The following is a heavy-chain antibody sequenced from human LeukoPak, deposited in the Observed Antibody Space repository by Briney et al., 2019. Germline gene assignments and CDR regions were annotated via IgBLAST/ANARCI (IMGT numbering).Heavy chain of an antibody. V-gene: IGHV3-23*01. CDR1: GFTFSSFA. D-gene: IGHD3-22*01. Sequence: GGSLRLSCAASGFTFSSFAMSWVRQAPGKGLEWVSAISGSGGSTYYADSVKGRFTISRDSSKNTLYLQMNSLRAEDTAVNYCAKDPRPGPFGDSTEADYWGQGTLVTASS. CDR2: ISGSGGST. J-gene: IGHJ4*02. CDR3: AKDPRPGPFGDSTEADY.